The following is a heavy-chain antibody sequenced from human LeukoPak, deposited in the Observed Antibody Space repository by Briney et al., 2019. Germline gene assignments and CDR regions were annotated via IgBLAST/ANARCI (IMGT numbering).Heavy chain of an antibody. D-gene: IGHD3-10*01. J-gene: IGHJ6*02. CDR3: ARGSGRRYYYYYGMDV. CDR2: INPNSGGT. Sequence: GASVKVSCKASGYTFTGYYMHWVRQAPGQGLEWMGRINPNSGGTNYAQKFQGRVTMTRDTSISTAYMELSRLRSDDTAVYYCARGSGRRYYYYYGMDVWGQGTTVTVSS. V-gene: IGHV1-2*06. CDR1: GYTFTGYY.